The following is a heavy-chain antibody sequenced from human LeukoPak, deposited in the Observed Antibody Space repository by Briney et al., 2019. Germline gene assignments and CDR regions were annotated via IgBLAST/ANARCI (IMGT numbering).Heavy chain of an antibody. D-gene: IGHD2-2*02. CDR2: IKQDGSEK. J-gene: IGHJ4*02. CDR3: ARDPTGYCSSTSCYTGVDY. V-gene: IGHV3-7*01. CDR1: GFIFKKYW. Sequence: GGSLRLSCAASGFIFKKYWMSWVRRAPGKGLEWVANIKQDGSEKYYVDSVKGRFTISRDNAKNSLYLQMNSLRAEDTAVYYCARDPTGYCSSTSCYTGVDYWGQGTLVTVSS.